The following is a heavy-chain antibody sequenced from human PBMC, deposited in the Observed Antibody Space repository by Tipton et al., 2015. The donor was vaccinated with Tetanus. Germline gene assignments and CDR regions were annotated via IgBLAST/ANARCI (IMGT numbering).Heavy chain of an antibody. J-gene: IGHJ5*02. V-gene: IGHV4-59*01. Sequence: LRLSCTVSGGSISSYYWSWIRQPPGKGLEWIGYIYYSGRTNYNPSLKSRVTISVDTSKNQFSLKLSSVTAADTAVYYCARGQLLSRDWFDPWGQGTLVTVSP. CDR1: GGSISSYY. CDR2: IYYSGRT. D-gene: IGHD2-2*01. CDR3: ARGQLLSRDWFDP.